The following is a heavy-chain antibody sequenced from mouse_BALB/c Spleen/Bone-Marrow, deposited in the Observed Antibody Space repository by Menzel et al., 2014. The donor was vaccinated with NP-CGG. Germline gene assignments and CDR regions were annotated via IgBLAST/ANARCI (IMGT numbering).Heavy chain of an antibody. D-gene: IGHD2-2*01. CDR2: INPYNDGT. J-gene: IGHJ4*01. CDR1: GYTFTSYV. Sequence: EVQLVESGPELVKPGASVKMSCKASGYTFTSYVMHWVKQKPGQGLEWIGYINPYNDGTKYNEKFKGKATLTSDKSSSTAYMELSSLTSEDSAVYYCARGGWLRAMDYWGQRTSVTVSS. V-gene: IGHV1-14*01. CDR3: ARGGWLRAMDY.